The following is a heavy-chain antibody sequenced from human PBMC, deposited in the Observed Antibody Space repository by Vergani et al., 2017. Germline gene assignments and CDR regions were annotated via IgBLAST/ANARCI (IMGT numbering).Heavy chain of an antibody. J-gene: IGHJ6*02. Sequence: EVQLVESGGGLVQPGGSLRLSCAASGFTFSSYSMNWVRKAPGKGLEWVSYISSSSSTIYYADSVKGRFTISRDNAKNSLYLQMNSLRAEDTAVYYCASLTYYDFWSGYDGGMDVWGQGTTVTVSS. D-gene: IGHD3-3*01. CDR3: ASLTYYDFWSGYDGGMDV. V-gene: IGHV3-48*01. CDR1: GFTFSSYS. CDR2: ISSSSSTI.